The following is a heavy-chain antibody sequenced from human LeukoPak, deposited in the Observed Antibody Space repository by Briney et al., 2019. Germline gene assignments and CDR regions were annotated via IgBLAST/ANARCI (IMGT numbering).Heavy chain of an antibody. Sequence: PSETLSLTCTLSGGSLRSHYWSWIRQPPGKALEWLGHIYYSGSTTYSPSLKSRLTISVDTSRNQFSLSLISVTAADTAVYYCARDGSGSYIYDYWGQGALVTVSS. D-gene: IGHD1-26*01. CDR3: ARDGSGSYIYDY. J-gene: IGHJ4*02. CDR2: IYYSGST. CDR1: GGSLRSHY. V-gene: IGHV4-59*11.